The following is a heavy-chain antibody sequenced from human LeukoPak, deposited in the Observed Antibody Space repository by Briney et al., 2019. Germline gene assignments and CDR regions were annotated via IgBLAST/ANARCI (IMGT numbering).Heavy chain of an antibody. Sequence: PGGSLRLSCAASGFTFDDYGMSWVRQAPGKGLEWVSGINWNGGRIDYADSVKGRFTISRDNAKNSLYLQMNSLRAEDTALYYCASGGIYCGAAFDFWGQGTLVTVSS. V-gene: IGHV3-20*04. CDR1: GFTFDDYG. CDR2: INWNGGRI. D-gene: IGHD1-26*01. CDR3: ASGGIYCGAAFDF. J-gene: IGHJ4*02.